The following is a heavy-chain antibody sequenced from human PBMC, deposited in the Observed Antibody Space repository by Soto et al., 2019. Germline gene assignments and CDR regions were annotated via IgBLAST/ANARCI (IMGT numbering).Heavy chain of an antibody. Sequence: QVQLVQSGAEEKKPGASVKVSCKASGYTFTSYAMHWVRQAPGQRLEWMGWINAGNGNTKYSQKFQGRVTITRDTSGSTAHMELSSLRYEDTAVYYCARSIVVVTALDYWGQGTQVTVSS. V-gene: IGHV1-3*05. CDR1: GYTFTSYA. CDR3: ARSIVVVTALDY. D-gene: IGHD2-21*02. CDR2: INAGNGNT. J-gene: IGHJ4*02.